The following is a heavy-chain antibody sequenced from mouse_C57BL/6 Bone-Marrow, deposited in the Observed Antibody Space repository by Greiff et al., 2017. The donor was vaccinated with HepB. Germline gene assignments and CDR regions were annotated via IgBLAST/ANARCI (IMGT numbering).Heavy chain of an antibody. CDR1: GYTFTSYG. D-gene: IGHD2-3*01. V-gene: IGHV1-81*01. CDR2: IYPRSGNT. J-gene: IGHJ4*01. Sequence: VQLKESGAELARPGASVKLSCKASGYTFTSYGISWVKQRTGQGLEWIGEIYPRSGNTYYNEKFKGKVTLTADKSSSTAYMELRSLTSEDSAVYFCARAYDGYPYYYAMDYWGQGTSVTVSS. CDR3: ARAYDGYPYYYAMDY.